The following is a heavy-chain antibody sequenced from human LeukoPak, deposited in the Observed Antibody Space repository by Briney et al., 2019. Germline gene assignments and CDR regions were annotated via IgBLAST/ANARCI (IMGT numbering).Heavy chain of an antibody. CDR1: GGSISSYY. V-gene: IGHV4-59*01. CDR2: IYYSGST. D-gene: IGHD6-19*01. Sequence: SETLSLTCTVSGGSISSYYWSRIRQPPGKGLEWIGYIYYSGSTNYNPSLKSRVTISIDTSKNHFSLKLSSVTAADTAVYYCARGGSSGWLDYWGQGTLVTVSS. J-gene: IGHJ4*02. CDR3: ARGGSSGWLDY.